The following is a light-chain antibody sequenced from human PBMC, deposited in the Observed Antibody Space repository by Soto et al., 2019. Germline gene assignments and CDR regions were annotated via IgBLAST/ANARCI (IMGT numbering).Light chain of an antibody. V-gene: IGKV3-20*01. CDR1: QSVSSNQ. Sequence: EIVLTQSPGTLSLSLGERATLSCRASQSVSSNQLAWYQQKPGQAPGLLIYAASSRATGVPDRFSGSGSGTDFTLTISSLEPEDFAVYFCQQYGTSPRTFGQGTKVDIK. CDR3: QQYGTSPRT. J-gene: IGKJ1*01. CDR2: AAS.